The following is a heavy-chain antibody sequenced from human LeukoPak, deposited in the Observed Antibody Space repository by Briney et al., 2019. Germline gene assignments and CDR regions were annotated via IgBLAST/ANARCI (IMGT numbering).Heavy chain of an antibody. D-gene: IGHD5-12*01. V-gene: IGHV3-15*04. Sequence: GGSLRLSCAASGFTLGHAWMSWLRQAPGKGLEWVGRIVSRADGGTTDYAAPVKGRLIISRDDSKNMVYLQMNSLKTEDTAVYYCTTAEYSGYYAPIDYWGQGTLVTVSS. CDR1: GFTLGHAW. CDR2: IVSRADGGTT. J-gene: IGHJ4*02. CDR3: TTAEYSGYYAPIDY.